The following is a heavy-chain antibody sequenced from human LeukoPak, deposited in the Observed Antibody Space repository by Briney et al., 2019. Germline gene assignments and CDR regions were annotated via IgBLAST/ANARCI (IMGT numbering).Heavy chain of an antibody. CDR2: IKKDGSEK. Sequence: GGSLRLSCEASGFSLSSYWMTWVRQAPGKGLEWVANIKKDGSEKYYVDSVKGRFTISRDNAKISVFLQMNSLRAEDTAVYYCAREDYYGSGNYVAWGGAFDVWGRGTTVTVSS. V-gene: IGHV3-7*01. CDR3: AREDYYGSGNYVAWGGAFDV. D-gene: IGHD3-10*01. J-gene: IGHJ3*01. CDR1: GFSLSSYW.